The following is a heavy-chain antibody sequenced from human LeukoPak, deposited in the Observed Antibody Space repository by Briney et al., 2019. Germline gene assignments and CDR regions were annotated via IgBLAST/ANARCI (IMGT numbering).Heavy chain of an antibody. CDR2: IKQDGSEK. CDR3: ARESNSYYSSSWEGYQH. V-gene: IGHV3-7*01. CDR1: GFTFSSYW. J-gene: IGHJ1*01. D-gene: IGHD6-13*01. Sequence: GGSLRLSCAASGFTFSSYWMSWVRQAPGKGLEWVANIKQDGSEKYYVDSAKGRFTISRDNAKNSLYLQMNSLRAEDTAVYYCARESNSYYSSSWEGYQHWGQGTLVTVSS.